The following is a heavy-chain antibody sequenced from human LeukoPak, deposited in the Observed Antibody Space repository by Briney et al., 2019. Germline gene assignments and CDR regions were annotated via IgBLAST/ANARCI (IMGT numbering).Heavy chain of an antibody. CDR2: ITPSGGNT. CDR3: AKKYCSGPRSGIPYDS. D-gene: IGHD2-15*01. CDR1: GFTFSNYA. J-gene: IGHJ4*02. Sequence: GGSLRLSCAASGFTFSNYAMKWVRQAPGKALEWVSSITPSGGNTYYADSVKARFTISRDNSKDTLYLQMNSLRAEDSAIYYCAKKYCSGPRSGIPYDSWGQGTLVTVSS. V-gene: IGHV3-23*01.